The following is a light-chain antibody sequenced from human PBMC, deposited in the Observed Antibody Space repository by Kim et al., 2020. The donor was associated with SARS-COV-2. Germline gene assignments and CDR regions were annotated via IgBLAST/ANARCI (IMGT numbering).Light chain of an antibody. Sequence: DIQMTQSPSILSASVGDRVTITCRASQTIITWLAWYQQKPGKPPNALISDASSLESGVPSRFSGSGSGTEFTLTISSLQPDDFATYYFQEYNSDFTFGPGTKVDIK. CDR1: QTIITW. CDR2: DAS. V-gene: IGKV1-5*01. J-gene: IGKJ3*01. CDR3: QEYNSDFT.